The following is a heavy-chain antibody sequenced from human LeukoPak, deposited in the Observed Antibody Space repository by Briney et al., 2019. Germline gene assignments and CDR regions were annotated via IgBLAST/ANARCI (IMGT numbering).Heavy chain of an antibody. V-gene: IGHV4-59*01. Sequence: SETLSLTCSVSGGSISSYYWSWIRQPPGKGLEWIGYIYYSGSTNYNPSLKSRVTISGDTSKNQSSLKLSSVTAADTAVYYCARGWGYSSSRYDYWGQGTLVTVSS. CDR1: GGSISSYY. CDR2: IYYSGST. J-gene: IGHJ4*02. CDR3: ARGWGYSSSRYDY. D-gene: IGHD6-13*01.